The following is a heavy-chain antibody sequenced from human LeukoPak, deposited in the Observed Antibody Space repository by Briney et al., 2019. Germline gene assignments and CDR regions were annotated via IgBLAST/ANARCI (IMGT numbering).Heavy chain of an antibody. Sequence: KPSETLSLTCTVSRGSISGSYWSWIRQPPGKGREWVGYISYSGSTNYNPSLKSRVTISVDTSKNQFSLKLSSVTAADTAIYYCARDGRAGSLFAYWGQGTLVTVSS. CDR1: RGSISGSY. CDR3: ARDGRAGSLFAY. V-gene: IGHV4-59*01. CDR2: ISYSGST. J-gene: IGHJ4*02. D-gene: IGHD6-19*01.